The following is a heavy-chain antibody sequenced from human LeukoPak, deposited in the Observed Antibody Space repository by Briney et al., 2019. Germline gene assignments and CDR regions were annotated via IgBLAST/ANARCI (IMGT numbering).Heavy chain of an antibody. J-gene: IGHJ4*02. CDR2: ISSSGSTI. CDR3: ARDRGGGSSSFDY. V-gene: IGHV3-11*04. CDR1: GFTFSSYA. Sequence: GGSLRLSCAASGFTFSSYAMSWIRQAPGKGLEWVSYISSSGSTIYYADSVKGRFTISRDNAKNTLYLQMNSLRAEDTAVYYCARDRGGGSSSFDYWGQGTLVTVSS. D-gene: IGHD6-13*01.